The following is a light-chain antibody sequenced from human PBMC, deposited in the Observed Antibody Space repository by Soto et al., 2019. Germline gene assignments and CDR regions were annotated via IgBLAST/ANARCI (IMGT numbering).Light chain of an antibody. J-gene: IGKJ1*01. CDR2: GAS. V-gene: IGKV3-20*01. Sequence: EIVLTQSPGTLSLSPGERATLSCRASQSVSSSYLAWYQQKPGQAPRLLIYGASSRATGIPDRFSGSGSGTDFPLTISRLGPEDFSVYYCQQYGCSLWTFGQGNQVEIK. CDR1: QSVSSSY. CDR3: QQYGCSLWT.